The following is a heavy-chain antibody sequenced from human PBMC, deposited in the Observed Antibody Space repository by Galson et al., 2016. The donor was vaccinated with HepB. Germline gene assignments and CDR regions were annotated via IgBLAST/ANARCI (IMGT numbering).Heavy chain of an antibody. V-gene: IGHV3-30*18. CDR1: GFSFNDYA. D-gene: IGHD1-26*01. CDR2: ISFDGRHP. J-gene: IGHJ3*02. Sequence: SLRLSCASFGFSFNDYAMHWVRQTPGGGLEWLAVISFDGRHPYYAESVKGRFTISRDNSKDTLFLQMNSLTGEDTATYYCAKENTPRGSLARGFALDTWGQGTMLTVSS. CDR3: AKENTPRGSLARGFALDT.